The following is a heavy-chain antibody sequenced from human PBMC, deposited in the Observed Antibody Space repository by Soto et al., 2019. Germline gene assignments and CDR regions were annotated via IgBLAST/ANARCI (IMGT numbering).Heavy chain of an antibody. V-gene: IGHV3-23*01. CDR1: VFTFSSYA. D-gene: IGHD3-22*01. CDR3: AKGRRNYDSSGYRTTGHYFDY. Sequence: GGSVRLSCAASVFTFSSYAMSWVRQAPGKGLEWVSAISGSGGSTYYADSVKGRFTISRDNSKNTLYLQMNSLRAEDTAVYYCAKGRRNYDSSGYRTTGHYFDYWGQGTLVTVSS. J-gene: IGHJ4*02. CDR2: ISGSGGST.